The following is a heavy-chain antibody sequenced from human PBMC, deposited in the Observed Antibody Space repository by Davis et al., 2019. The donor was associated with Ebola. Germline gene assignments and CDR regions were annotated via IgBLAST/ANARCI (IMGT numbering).Heavy chain of an antibody. J-gene: IGHJ4*02. Sequence: GSLRLSCAVYGGSFSGYYWSWIRQPPGKGLEWIGEINHSGSTNYNPSLKSRVTISVDTSKNQFSLKLSSVTAADTAVYYCARGGRWPHRFTRWGQGTLVTVSS. D-gene: IGHD5-24*01. CDR2: INHSGST. V-gene: IGHV4-34*01. CDR1: GGSFSGYY. CDR3: ARGGRWPHRFTR.